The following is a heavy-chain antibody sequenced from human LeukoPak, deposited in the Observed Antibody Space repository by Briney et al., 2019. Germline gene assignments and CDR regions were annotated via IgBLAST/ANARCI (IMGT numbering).Heavy chain of an antibody. CDR2: ISSSSSYI. Sequence: SGGSLRLSCAASVFTFSSYSMTWVRQAPGKGLEWVSSISSSSSYIYYADSMKGRFTISRDNAKNSLYLQMNSLRAEDTAVYYCARDSGGNNAFDIWGQGTMVTVSS. CDR1: VFTFSSYS. D-gene: IGHD2-15*01. V-gene: IGHV3-21*01. CDR3: ARDSGGNNAFDI. J-gene: IGHJ3*02.